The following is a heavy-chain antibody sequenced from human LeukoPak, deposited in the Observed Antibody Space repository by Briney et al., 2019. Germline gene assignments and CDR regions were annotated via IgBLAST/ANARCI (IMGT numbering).Heavy chain of an antibody. CDR3: AKEDGGNGPPGGAVDY. V-gene: IGHV3-30*18. CDR2: IAYDGSNK. CDR1: GFTFSSYG. Sequence: GRSLRLFCAASGFTFSSYGMHWVRQAPGKGLEWVAVIAYDGSNKYYADSVKGRFTISRDNSKNTLYPQINSLRAEDTAVYYCAKEDGGNGPPGGAVDYWGQGTLVTVSS. J-gene: IGHJ4*02. D-gene: IGHD4-23*01.